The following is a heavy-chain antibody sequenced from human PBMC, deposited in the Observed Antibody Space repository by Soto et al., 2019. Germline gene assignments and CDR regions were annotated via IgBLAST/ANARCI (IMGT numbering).Heavy chain of an antibody. J-gene: IGHJ5*02. CDR1: GGSISGYY. CDR2: IYSDGTT. CDR3: ARDRGYRSGSFGS. D-gene: IGHD5-18*01. Sequence: QVKLQESGPGLVKPSETLSLTCIVSGGSISGYYWSWIRQPAGKELEWIGRIYSDGTTNYNPSLKGRGTMSVDTSKKQISLKLTSVTAADTAMYYCARDRGYRSGSFGSWGQGVLVTVSS. V-gene: IGHV4-4*07.